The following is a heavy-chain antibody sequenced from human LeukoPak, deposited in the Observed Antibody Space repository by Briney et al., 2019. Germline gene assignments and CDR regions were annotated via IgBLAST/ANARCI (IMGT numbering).Heavy chain of an antibody. CDR2: ISGSDGST. V-gene: IGHV3-23*01. D-gene: IGHD3-22*01. CDR3: ATGGGVVVTYFDY. CDR1: GFTFSSYA. Sequence: GGSLRLSCAASGFTFSSYAMTWVRQAPGKGLEWVSSISGSDGSTYYADSVKGRFTISRDNSKNTLYLQMNSLRAEDTAVYYCATGGGVVVTYFDYWGQGTLVTVSS. J-gene: IGHJ4*02.